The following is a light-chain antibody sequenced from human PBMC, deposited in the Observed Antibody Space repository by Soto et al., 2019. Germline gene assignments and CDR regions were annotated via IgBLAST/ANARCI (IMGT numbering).Light chain of an antibody. J-gene: IGKJ4*01. CDR2: DAS. CDR1: QSISDL. CDR3: RQYGTSLGFP. V-gene: IGKV1-5*01. Sequence: DIQLTQSPSTLSASVGDRVTITCRASQSISDLLAWYHQKPGKAPKLLIYDASSLESGAPSRFSGSGYGTDFTLTISRLEPEDFAVYYCRQYGTSLGFPVGGGTKVDIK.